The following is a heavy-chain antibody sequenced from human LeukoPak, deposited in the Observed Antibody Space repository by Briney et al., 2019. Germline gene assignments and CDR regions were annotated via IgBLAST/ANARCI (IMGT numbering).Heavy chain of an antibody. J-gene: IGHJ6*02. Sequence: PGGSLRLSCAASGLSISDNYMSWVRQAPGKGLEWVSIIQSGGNIYYADSVKGRFTISRDNSQNTLYLQMNSQRAEDTAVYYCARDRGYAMDVWGQGTTVTVSS. CDR2: IQSGGNI. CDR1: GLSISDNY. V-gene: IGHV3-53*01. D-gene: IGHD1-1*01. CDR3: ARDRGYAMDV.